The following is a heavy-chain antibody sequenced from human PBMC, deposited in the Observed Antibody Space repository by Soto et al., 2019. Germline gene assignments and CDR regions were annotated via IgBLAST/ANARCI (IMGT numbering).Heavy chain of an antibody. CDR3: ARDGHYYGSGSYSN. J-gene: IGHJ4*02. V-gene: IGHV3-20*04. CDR1: GFTFDDYG. D-gene: IGHD3-10*01. CDR2: INWNGGST. Sequence: EVQLVESGGGVVRPGGSLRLSCAASGFTFDDYGMSWVRQAPGKGLEWVSGINWNGGSTGYADSVKGRFTISRDNAKNSLYVQMNSLGAEGTALYYCARDGHYYGSGSYSNWGQGTLVTVSS.